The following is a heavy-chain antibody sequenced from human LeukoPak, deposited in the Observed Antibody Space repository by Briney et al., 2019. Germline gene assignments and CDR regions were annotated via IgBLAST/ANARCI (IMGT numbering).Heavy chain of an antibody. D-gene: IGHD3-10*01. V-gene: IGHV3-21*01. CDR3: ARSEYYGSGSYRGGDY. Sequence: GGSLRLSCAASGFTFSSYSMNWVRQAPGKGLEWVSSISSSSSYIYYADPVKGRFTISRDNAKNSLYLQMNSLRAEDTAVYYCARSEYYGSGSYRGGDYWGQGTLVTVSS. CDR2: ISSSSSYI. CDR1: GFTFSSYS. J-gene: IGHJ4*02.